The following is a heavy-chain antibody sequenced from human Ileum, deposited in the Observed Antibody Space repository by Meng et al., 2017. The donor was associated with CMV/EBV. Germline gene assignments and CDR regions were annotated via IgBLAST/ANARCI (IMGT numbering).Heavy chain of an antibody. CDR2: FHPKEGKT. CDR1: NLNELS. J-gene: IGHJ4*02. Sequence: NLNELSMHWVRQGPGKGLEWMGGFHPKEGKTIYAHKFQGRVTVTEDISTDTAYLELRGLRSEDTAVYYCAAKLLITMLPDDFDLDNWGLGTLVTVSS. CDR3: AAKLLITMLPDDFDLDN. V-gene: IGHV1-24*01. D-gene: IGHD3-10*02.